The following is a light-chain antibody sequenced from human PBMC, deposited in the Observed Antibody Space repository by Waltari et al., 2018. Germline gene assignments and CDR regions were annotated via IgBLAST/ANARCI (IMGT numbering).Light chain of an antibody. CDR2: EAT. J-gene: IGLJ2*01. V-gene: IGLV2-23*01. Sequence: QSALTQPASVSGSPGRSVTISCTGTYYDIGDYDLVSWYQQYPGKAPILIIYEATSRPSWVSNRFSASKSGNTASLTISGLQTEDEAHYYCCSYAGENTMIFGGGTRLTVL. CDR1: YYDIGDYDL. CDR3: CSYAGENTMI.